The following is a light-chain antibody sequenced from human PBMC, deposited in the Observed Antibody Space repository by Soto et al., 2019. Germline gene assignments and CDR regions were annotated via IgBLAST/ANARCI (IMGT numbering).Light chain of an antibody. CDR3: QQSCASPLT. CDR1: QSMSSY. Sequence: DIVLTQSPSTLSASLGERVTISCRASQSMSSYLTWYQQKPGKAPRLLISAASSLHGGVPSRFSGSGSGTDFTLTISSLQPEDFAIYYCQQSCASPLTFGGGTKVEIK. CDR2: AAS. J-gene: IGKJ4*01. V-gene: IGKV1-39*01.